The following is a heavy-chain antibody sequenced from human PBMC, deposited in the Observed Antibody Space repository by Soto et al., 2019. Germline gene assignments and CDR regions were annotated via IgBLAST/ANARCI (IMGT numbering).Heavy chain of an antibody. V-gene: IGHV1-69*06. CDR3: ARAQWDIVVVPAAIADKLYGMDV. Sequence: SVKVSCKASGGTFSSYAISWVRQAPGQGLEWMGGIIPIFGTANYAQKFQGRVTITADKSTSTAYMELSSLRSEDTAVYYCARAQWDIVVVPAAIADKLYGMDVWGQGTTVTVSS. CDR2: IIPIFGTA. D-gene: IGHD2-2*01. CDR1: GGTFSSYA. J-gene: IGHJ6*02.